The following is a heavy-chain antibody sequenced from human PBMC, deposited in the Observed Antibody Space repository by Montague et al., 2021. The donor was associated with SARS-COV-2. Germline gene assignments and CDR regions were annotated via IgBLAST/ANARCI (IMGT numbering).Heavy chain of an antibody. V-gene: IGHV4-59*02. CDR1: GYSVTSSY. D-gene: IGHD3-3*01. J-gene: IGHJ5*01. CDR3: ARLSIGGPLIRWFDS. Sequence: SETLSLTCTVSGYSVTSSYRSWIRQPPGKGLQWIGFISHSGITNYNSFFKSRVAISVNTSKNHFSLKLGSATAADTAVYYCARLSIGGPLIRWFDSWGQGTLVTVSS. CDR2: ISHSGIT.